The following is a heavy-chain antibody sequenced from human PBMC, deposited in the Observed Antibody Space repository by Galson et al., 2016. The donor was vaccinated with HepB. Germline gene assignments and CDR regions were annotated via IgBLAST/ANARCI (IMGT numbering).Heavy chain of an antibody. CDR3: AHGRSEATSPSRFFDY. V-gene: IGHV2-5*02. CDR2: IYWDDDK. CDR1: GFSLDTTGVA. Sequence: PALVKPTQTVTLTCTFSGFSLDTTGVAVAWIRQPPGKALEWLALIYWDDDKRYSPSLDNRLTITKDTSKNQVVLTMTNMDHVDTATYYCAHGRSEATSPSRFFDYWGQGTLVTVSS. J-gene: IGHJ4*02. D-gene: IGHD1-1*01.